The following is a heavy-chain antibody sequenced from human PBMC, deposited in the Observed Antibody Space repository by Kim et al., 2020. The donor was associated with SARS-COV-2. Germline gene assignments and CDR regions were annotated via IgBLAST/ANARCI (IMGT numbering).Heavy chain of an antibody. Sequence: ASVKVSCKASGYTFTSYYMHWVRQAPGQGLEWMGIINPSGGSTSYAQKFQGRVTMTGDTSTSTVYMELSSLRSEDTAVYYCARERVGATGRNEYWFDPWGQGTLVSVSS. CDR3: ARERVGATGRNEYWFDP. D-gene: IGHD1-26*01. CDR2: INPSGGST. V-gene: IGHV1-46*01. CDR1: GYTFTSYY. J-gene: IGHJ5*02.